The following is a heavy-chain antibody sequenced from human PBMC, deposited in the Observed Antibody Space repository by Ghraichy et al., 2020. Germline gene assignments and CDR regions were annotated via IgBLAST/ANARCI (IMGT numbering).Heavy chain of an antibody. V-gene: IGHV3-23*01. Sequence: GGSLRLSCAASGFTFSSYAMSWVRQAPGKGLEWVSAISGSGGSTYYADSVKGRFTISRDNSKNTLYLQMNSLRAEDTAVYYCAKGKQRITIFGVVIPPFDYWGQGTLVTVSS. CDR3: AKGKQRITIFGVVIPPFDY. CDR2: ISGSGGST. CDR1: GFTFSSYA. D-gene: IGHD3-3*01. J-gene: IGHJ4*02.